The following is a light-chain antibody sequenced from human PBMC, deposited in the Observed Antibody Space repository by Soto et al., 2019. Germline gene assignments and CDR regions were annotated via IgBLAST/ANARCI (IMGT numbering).Light chain of an antibody. CDR3: QQYNNCSFT. J-gene: IGKJ3*01. CDR2: GAS. Sequence: EIVMTQSPATLSVSPGERATLSCRASQSVSSNLAWYQQKPGQVPRLLIYGASTRATGIPARFSGSGSGTDFTRTISSLQSEDFAVYYCQQYNNCSFTFGPGTKVDIK. CDR1: QSVSSN. V-gene: IGKV3D-15*01.